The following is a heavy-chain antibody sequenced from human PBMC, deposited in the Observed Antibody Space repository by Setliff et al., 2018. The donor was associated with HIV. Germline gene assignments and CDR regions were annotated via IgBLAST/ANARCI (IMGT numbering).Heavy chain of an antibody. D-gene: IGHD6-19*01. V-gene: IGHV1-3*01. J-gene: IGHJ5*02. CDR3: ATFYSTGWYNP. Sequence: ASVKVSCKASGYTFPTYFIHWVRQAPGQRLEWMGWVHAGNSNTKYSQKFQGRVTFTRDTSAHTAYMELSSLTSEDTAVYYCATFYSTGWYNPWGQGTLVTVSS. CDR2: VHAGNSNT. CDR1: GYTFPTYF.